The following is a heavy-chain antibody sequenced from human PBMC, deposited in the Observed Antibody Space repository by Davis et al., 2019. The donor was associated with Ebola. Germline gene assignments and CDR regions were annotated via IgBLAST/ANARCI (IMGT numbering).Heavy chain of an antibody. Sequence: GESLKIPCAAPGFTISNAWMSWVRQAPGKGLAWVGRIKSKTDGGTTDYAAPVKGRFTISRDDSKNTLYLQMNSLKTEDTAVYYCTTHYSWGQGTLVTVSS. CDR1: GFTISNAW. CDR2: IKSKTDGGTT. J-gene: IGHJ4*02. V-gene: IGHV3-15*01. CDR3: TTHYS.